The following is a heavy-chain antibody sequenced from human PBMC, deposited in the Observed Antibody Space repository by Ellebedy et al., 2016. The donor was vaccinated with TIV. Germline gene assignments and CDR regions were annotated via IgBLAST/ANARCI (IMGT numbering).Heavy chain of an antibody. CDR3: ARDREDIVVVPAAHDAFDI. CDR2: ISAYNGNT. Sequence: ASVKVSXKASGYTFTSYGISWVRQAPGQGLEWMGWISAYNGNTNYAQKLQGRVTMTTDTSTSTAYMELRSLRSDDTAVYYCARDREDIVVVPAAHDAFDIWGQGTMVTVSS. J-gene: IGHJ3*02. V-gene: IGHV1-18*01. D-gene: IGHD2-2*01. CDR1: GYTFTSYG.